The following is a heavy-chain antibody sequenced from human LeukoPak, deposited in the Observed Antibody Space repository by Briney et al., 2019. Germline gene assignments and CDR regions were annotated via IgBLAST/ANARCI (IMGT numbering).Heavy chain of an antibody. CDR3: AVVPAATYYYGMDV. V-gene: IGHV4-34*01. Sequence: PSETLSLTCTVSGDSISSYYWSWIRQPPGKGLEWIGEINHSGSTNYNPSLKSRVTISVDTSKNQFSLKLSSVTAADTAVYYCAVVPAATYYYGMDVWGQGTTVTVSS. CDR1: GDSISSYY. CDR2: INHSGST. D-gene: IGHD2-2*01. J-gene: IGHJ6*02.